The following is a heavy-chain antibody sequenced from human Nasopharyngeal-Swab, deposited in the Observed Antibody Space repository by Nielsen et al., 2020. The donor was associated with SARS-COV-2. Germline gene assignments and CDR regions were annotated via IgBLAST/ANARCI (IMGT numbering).Heavy chain of an antibody. CDR3: VRHLPPGAGTTKFDS. V-gene: IGHV4-39*01. CDR1: GDSISTTAYY. CDR2: IYYTGSN. J-gene: IGHJ4*02. Sequence: SETLSLTCSVSGDSISTTAYYWGWVRQSPAKGLEWIASIYYTGSNYKNPSLKSRVTIDVDPSKNQFSLRLGSLTAADTAVYYCVRHLPPGAGTTKFDSWGQGTLATVSS. D-gene: IGHD1-1*01.